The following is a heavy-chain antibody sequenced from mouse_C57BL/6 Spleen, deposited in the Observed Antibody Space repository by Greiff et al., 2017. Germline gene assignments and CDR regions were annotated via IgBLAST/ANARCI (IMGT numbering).Heavy chain of an antibody. D-gene: IGHD1-1*01. Sequence: QVQLQQPGTELVKPGASVKLSCKASGYTFTSYWMHWVKQRPGQGLEWIGNINPSNGGTNYNEKFKSKATLTVDKSSSTAYMQLSSLTSEDSAVYYCAREGYYGSSYDYAMDYWGQGTSVTVSS. J-gene: IGHJ4*01. CDR1: GYTFTSYW. CDR2: INPSNGGT. V-gene: IGHV1-53*01. CDR3: AREGYYGSSYDYAMDY.